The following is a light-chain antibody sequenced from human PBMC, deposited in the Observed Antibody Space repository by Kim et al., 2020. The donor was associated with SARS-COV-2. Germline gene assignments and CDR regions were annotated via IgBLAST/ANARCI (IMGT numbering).Light chain of an antibody. CDR1: GGSIASNY. J-gene: IGLJ3*02. Sequence: GKTVTISCTRSGGSIASNYVQWYQQRPCSSPTTLIYENDPRPSGVPDRISGSIDRSSSSASLTISGLKTEDEADDYCQSYHTTNQVFGGGTQLAVL. CDR3: QSYHTTNQV. CDR2: END. V-gene: IGLV6-57*01.